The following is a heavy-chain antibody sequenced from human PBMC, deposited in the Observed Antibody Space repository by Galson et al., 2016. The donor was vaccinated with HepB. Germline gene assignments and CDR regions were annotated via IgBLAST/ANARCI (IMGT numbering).Heavy chain of an antibody. CDR1: GFTVSSYS. Sequence: SCAASGFTVSSYSMNWVRQAPGKGLEWVSSMSSSGSTMYYADSVKGRFTISRDIAQNSLYLQMNSLRDEDTAVYYCAKGGGQQVVRWERLRKVYYYYAMDVWGQGTTVTVSS. D-gene: IGHD4-23*01. CDR2: MSSSGSTM. CDR3: AKGGGQQVVRWERLRKVYYYYAMDV. V-gene: IGHV3-48*02. J-gene: IGHJ6*02.